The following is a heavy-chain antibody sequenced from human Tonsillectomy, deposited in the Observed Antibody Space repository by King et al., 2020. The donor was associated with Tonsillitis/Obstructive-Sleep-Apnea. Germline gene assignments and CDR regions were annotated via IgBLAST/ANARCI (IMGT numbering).Heavy chain of an antibody. CDR1: GFTFSNAW. J-gene: IGHJ6*03. Sequence: VQLVESGGGLVKAGGSLRLSCAASGFTFSNAWMSWVRQAPGKGLEWVGRIKSKIDGGTTEYAAPVKGRFTISRDDSKNTLFLQINGLKTEDTAVYYCPTDRIKPLVLGYYYYMDVWGKGTTVTVSS. CDR2: IKSKIDGGTT. V-gene: IGHV3-15*01. D-gene: IGHD6-6*01. CDR3: PTDRIKPLVLGYYYYMDV.